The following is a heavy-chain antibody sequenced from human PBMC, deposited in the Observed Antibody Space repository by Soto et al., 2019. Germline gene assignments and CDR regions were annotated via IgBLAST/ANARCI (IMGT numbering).Heavy chain of an antibody. CDR2: IIPILGIA. V-gene: IGHV1-69*02. Sequence: SVKVSCKASGGTFSSYTISWVRQAPGQGLEWMGRIIPILGIANYAQKFQGRVTITADKSTSTAYMELSSLRSEDTAVYYCARAPLRDYDSSGYYPGYYYGMDVWGQGTTVTVSS. CDR3: ARAPLRDYDSSGYYPGYYYGMDV. J-gene: IGHJ6*02. D-gene: IGHD3-22*01. CDR1: GGTFSSYT.